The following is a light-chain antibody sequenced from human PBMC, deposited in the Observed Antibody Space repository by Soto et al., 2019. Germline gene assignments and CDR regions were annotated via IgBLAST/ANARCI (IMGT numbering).Light chain of an antibody. V-gene: IGLV1-47*01. Sequence: QPVLTQPPSASGTPGQRVTISCSGSSSNIGSNYVFWYQHLPGTAPKLLIYRNNQRPSGVPDRFSGSKSGTSASLAICGLRSEDETDYYCAAWDDSLSGVVFGGGTKLTVL. CDR1: SSNIGSNY. J-gene: IGLJ2*01. CDR2: RNN. CDR3: AAWDDSLSGVV.